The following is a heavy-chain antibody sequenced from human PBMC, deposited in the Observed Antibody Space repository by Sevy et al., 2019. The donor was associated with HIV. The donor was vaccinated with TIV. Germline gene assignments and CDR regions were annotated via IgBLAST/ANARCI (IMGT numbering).Heavy chain of an antibody. CDR1: GFTVNSDY. J-gene: IGHJ5*02. Sequence: GRSLRLSCAASGFTVNSDYMSWVRQAPGKGLEWVSVVYSGGTTYYADSVKGRFTISRDNSKNILYLQMNSLRAEDTAVYYCARHISFGELGRWFDPWGQGTLVTVSS. V-gene: IGHV3-53*01. D-gene: IGHD3-10*01. CDR3: ARHISFGELGRWFDP. CDR2: VYSGGTT.